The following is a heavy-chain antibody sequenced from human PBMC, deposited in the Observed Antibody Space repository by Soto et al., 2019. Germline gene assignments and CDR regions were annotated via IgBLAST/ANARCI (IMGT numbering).Heavy chain of an antibody. CDR1: GFTFSSYS. Sequence: EVQLVESGGGLVKPGGSLRLSWAASGFTFSSYSMNWVRQAPGKGLEWVSSISSSSSYIYYADSVKGRFTISSDNAKKSLYLQINSRRAEEKAVYYCARRDGCIRGQGPLVTVSS. CDR3: ARRDGCI. V-gene: IGHV3-21*01. D-gene: IGHD3-10*01. CDR2: ISSSSSYI. J-gene: IGHJ4*02.